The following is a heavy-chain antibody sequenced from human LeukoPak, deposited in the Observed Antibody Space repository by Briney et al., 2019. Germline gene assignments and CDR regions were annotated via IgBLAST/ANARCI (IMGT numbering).Heavy chain of an antibody. D-gene: IGHD1-26*01. V-gene: IGHV4-61*05. J-gene: IGHJ5*02. CDR3: ASDSGSFNYGWFDP. Sequence: SETLSLTCTVSGGSISSSSYYWGWIRQPPGKGLEWIGYIYYSGSTYYNPSLKSRVTISVDTSKNQFSLKLSSVTAADTAVYYCASDSGSFNYGWFDPWGQGTLVTVSP. CDR1: GGSISSSSYY. CDR2: IYYSGST.